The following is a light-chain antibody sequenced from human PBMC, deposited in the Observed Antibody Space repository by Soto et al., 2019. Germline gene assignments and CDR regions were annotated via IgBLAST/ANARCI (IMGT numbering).Light chain of an antibody. CDR3: QQYYSYAVT. CDR2: AAS. Sequence: AIRMTQSPSSFSASTGDRVTITCRASQGISSYLAWYQQKPGKAPNLLIYAASTLQSGVPSRFSGSGSGTDFTLTISCLQSDDFATYYCQQYYSYAVTFGQGTKVEIK. CDR1: QGISSY. V-gene: IGKV1-8*01. J-gene: IGKJ1*01.